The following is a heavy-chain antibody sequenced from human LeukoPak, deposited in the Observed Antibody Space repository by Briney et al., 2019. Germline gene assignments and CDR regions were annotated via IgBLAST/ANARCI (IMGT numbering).Heavy chain of an antibody. V-gene: IGHV4-59*01. Sequence: SETLSLTCTVSGGSISSYYWSWIRQPPGKGLEWIGYIYYSGSTNYNPSLKSRVTISVDTSKNQFSLKLSSVTAADTAVYYCARGLYSSSWYTFDYWGQGTLVTVSS. D-gene: IGHD6-13*01. CDR2: IYYSGST. CDR3: ARGLYSSSWYTFDY. CDR1: GGSISSYY. J-gene: IGHJ4*02.